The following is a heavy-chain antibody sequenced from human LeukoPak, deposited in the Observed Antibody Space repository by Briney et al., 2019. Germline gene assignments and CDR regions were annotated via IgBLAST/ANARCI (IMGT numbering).Heavy chain of an antibody. CDR3: PRGTFDLDY. J-gene: IGHJ4*02. D-gene: IGHD3-10*01. CDR2: INPNSGGT. CDR1: GYTFTGYY. V-gene: IGHV1-2*02. Sequence: ASVKVSCKASGYTFTGYYMHWVRQAPGQGLECMGWINPNSGGTNYAQKFQGRVTMTRDTSISTAYMERSRLRSDATAVYSCPRGTFDLDYWGQGTLVTVSS.